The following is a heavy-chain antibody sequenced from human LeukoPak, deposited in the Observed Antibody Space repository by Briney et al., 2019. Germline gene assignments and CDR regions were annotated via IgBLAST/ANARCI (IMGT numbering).Heavy chain of an antibody. D-gene: IGHD4-23*01. V-gene: IGHV1-8*01. CDR2: MSPNSGNT. Sequence: ASVKVSCKASGYTFTNFDIIWVRQATGQGLEWMGWMSPNSGNTVYAQKFQGRVTMTSSTSISTAYMELGSLRSEDTAVYYCARNYCGLNYWGQGTLVTVSS. J-gene: IGHJ4*02. CDR1: GYTFTNFD. CDR3: ARNYCGLNY.